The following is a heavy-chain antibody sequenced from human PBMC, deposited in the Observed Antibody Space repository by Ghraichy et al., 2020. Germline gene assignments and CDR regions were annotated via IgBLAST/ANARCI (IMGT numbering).Heavy chain of an antibody. CDR1: GGSISSYC. Sequence: ETLSLTCTVSGGSISSYCWSWIRQPPGKGLEWIGYIYYSGSTNYNPSLKSRLTISVDTSKNQFSLKLSSVTAADTAVYYCARGPTRYYFDYWGQGTLVTVSS. CDR2: IYYSGST. CDR3: ARGPTRYYFDY. V-gene: IGHV4-59*01. J-gene: IGHJ4*02.